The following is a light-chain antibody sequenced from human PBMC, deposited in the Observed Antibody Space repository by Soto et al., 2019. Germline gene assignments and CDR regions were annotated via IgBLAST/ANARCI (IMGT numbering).Light chain of an antibody. CDR1: QSVSSY. Sequence: EIVLTQSPATLSLSPGEIATLSCRASQSVSSYLAWYQQKPGQAPRLLIYDASKRAIGIPARFSGSGSGTDFTLTISRLEPEDFAVYYCQQYGSSPPITFGQGTRLEIK. V-gene: IGKV3-20*01. CDR2: DAS. J-gene: IGKJ5*01. CDR3: QQYGSSPPIT.